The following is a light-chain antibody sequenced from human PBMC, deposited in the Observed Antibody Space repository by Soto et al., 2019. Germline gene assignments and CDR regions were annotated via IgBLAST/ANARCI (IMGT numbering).Light chain of an antibody. CDR1: QDIGKN. J-gene: IGKJ5*01. V-gene: IGKV1-33*01. CDR2: DAS. Sequence: DIQMTQSPSSVSLSVCDRVTITCQTSQDIGKNLNWYQQKPGKAPKLLIYDASNLETGVPSRFSGSGSGTDFTFTISRLQPEDIATYYCQHYDNLPSVTFGQGTRLEI. CDR3: QHYDNLPSVT.